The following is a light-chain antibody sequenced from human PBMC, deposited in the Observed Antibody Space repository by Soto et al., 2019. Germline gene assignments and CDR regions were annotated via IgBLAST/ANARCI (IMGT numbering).Light chain of an antibody. V-gene: IGKV1-39*01. CDR1: QSISSY. J-gene: IGKJ2*01. CDR3: QQSYSIPHT. CDR2: AAS. Sequence: DIQMTQSPSSLSASVGDRVTITCRASQSISSYLNWYQQKPGKAPKLLIYAASSLQSGVPSRFSGSGSGTDFTLTISSLQPEDFANYYCQQSYSIPHTFGQGTKVDIK.